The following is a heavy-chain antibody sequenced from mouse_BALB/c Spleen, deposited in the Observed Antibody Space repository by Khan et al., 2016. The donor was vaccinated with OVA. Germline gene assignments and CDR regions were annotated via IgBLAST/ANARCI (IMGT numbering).Heavy chain of an antibody. Sequence: QVQLVQSGAELVRPGVSVKISCKASGYTFTDYAMHWVKQSHAKSLEWIGVISTYNGDGDYNEEFKGQATLTVDKSSSPAYMELARLTSEDSAIYYWARGGRFAYWGQGTLVTVSA. J-gene: IGHJ3*01. CDR3: ARGGRFAY. V-gene: IGHV1S137*01. CDR1: GYTFTDYA. CDR2: ISTYNGDG. D-gene: IGHD1-1*02.